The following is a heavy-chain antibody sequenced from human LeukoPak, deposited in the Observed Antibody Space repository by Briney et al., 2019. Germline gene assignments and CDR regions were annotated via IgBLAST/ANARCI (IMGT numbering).Heavy chain of an antibody. J-gene: IGHJ4*02. Sequence: GGSLRLSCAASGFTFSDYYMSWVRQAPGKGLGWISYISHSGNTIRYADSVKGRFTISRDNAKNSLYLQLNSLRDDDTAVYYCARYRVTTNDYFDYWGQGTLVTVSS. CDR2: ISHSGNTI. D-gene: IGHD4-17*01. V-gene: IGHV3-11*01. CDR1: GFTFSDYY. CDR3: ARYRVTTNDYFDY.